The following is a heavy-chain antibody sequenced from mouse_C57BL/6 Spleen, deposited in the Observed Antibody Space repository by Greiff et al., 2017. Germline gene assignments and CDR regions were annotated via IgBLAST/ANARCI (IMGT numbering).Heavy chain of an antibody. CDR1: GFTFSDFY. V-gene: IGHV7-1*01. J-gene: IGHJ2*01. CDR3: ARDVGYFDY. CDR2: SRNKANDYTT. Sequence: EVKVEESGGGLVQSGRSLRLSCATSGFTFSDFYMEWVRQAPGKGLEWIAASRNKANDYTTEYSASVKGRFIVSRDTSQSILYLQMNALRAEDTAIYYCARDVGYFDYWGQGTTLTVSS.